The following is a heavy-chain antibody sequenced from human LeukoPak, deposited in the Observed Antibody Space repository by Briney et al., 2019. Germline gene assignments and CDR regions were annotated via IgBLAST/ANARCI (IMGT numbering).Heavy chain of an antibody. CDR1: TGSVSRYY. CDR2: IYYSGST. Sequence: SESLSPTRTLATGSVSRYYCSCVRQPPGKGLEWIGYIYYSGSTNYNPSLKSRVTISVDTSKNQFSLKLSSVTAADTAVYYCASVVFQGSGGIENYFDYWGRGTLVAVSS. CDR3: ASVVFQGSGGIENYFDY. V-gene: IGHV4-59*02. D-gene: IGHD2-15*01. J-gene: IGHJ4*02.